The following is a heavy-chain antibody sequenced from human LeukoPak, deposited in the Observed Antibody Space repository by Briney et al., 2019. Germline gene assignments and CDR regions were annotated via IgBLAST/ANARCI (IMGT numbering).Heavy chain of an antibody. Sequence: ASVMVSCKASGYTFTSYDINWVRQATGQGLEWMGWMNPNSGNTGYAQKFQGRVTVTRNTSISTAYMELSSLRSEDTAVYYCAREGGSSWYDENWFDPWGQGTLVTVSS. CDR2: MNPNSGNT. D-gene: IGHD6-13*01. V-gene: IGHV1-8*01. J-gene: IGHJ5*02. CDR1: GYTFTSYD. CDR3: AREGGSSWYDENWFDP.